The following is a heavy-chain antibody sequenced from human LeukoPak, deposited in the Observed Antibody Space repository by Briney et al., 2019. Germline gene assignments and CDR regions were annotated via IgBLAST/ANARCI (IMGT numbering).Heavy chain of an antibody. Sequence: PGGSLRLSCVASEITFYTFWMHWVRQAPGKGLVWAARVDRDGSNTNYADSVKGRFTVSRDNSKNALYLEMNSLRVEDTAVYYCAGGGFSGFDRWGQGVLVSVSS. CDR2: VDRDGSNT. V-gene: IGHV3-74*01. D-gene: IGHD5-12*01. CDR1: EITFYTFW. CDR3: AGGGFSGFDR. J-gene: IGHJ4*02.